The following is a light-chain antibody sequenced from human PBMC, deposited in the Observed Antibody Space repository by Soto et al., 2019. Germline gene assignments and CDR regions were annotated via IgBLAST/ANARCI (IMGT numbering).Light chain of an antibody. CDR2: GAS. CDR1: QSVSSN. J-gene: IGKJ1*01. V-gene: IGKV3-15*01. CDR3: QQYNNWPRT. Sequence: EIVMTQSPATLSVSPGERATLSCRASQSVSSNLDWYQQKPGQAPRLLIYGASTRATGIPARVSGSGSGTEFTLTISSLQSEDFAVYYCQQYNNWPRTFGQGTKVEIK.